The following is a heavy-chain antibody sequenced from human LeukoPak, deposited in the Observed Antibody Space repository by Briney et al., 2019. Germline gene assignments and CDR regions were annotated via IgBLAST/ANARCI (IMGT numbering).Heavy chain of an antibody. Sequence: GGSLRLSCAASGFTFSSYAMSWVRQAPGKGLEWVSAISGSGGSTYYADSVKGRFTTSRDNSKNTLYLQMNSLRAEDTAVYYCAKTYYYDSSGYPSYFDYWGQGTLVTVSS. CDR2: ISGSGGST. CDR3: AKTYYYDSSGYPSYFDY. J-gene: IGHJ4*02. CDR1: GFTFSSYA. D-gene: IGHD3-22*01. V-gene: IGHV3-23*01.